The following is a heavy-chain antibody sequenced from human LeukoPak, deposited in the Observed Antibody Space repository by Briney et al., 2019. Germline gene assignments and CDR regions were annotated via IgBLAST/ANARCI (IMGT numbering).Heavy chain of an antibody. CDR2: ISWNSGSI. D-gene: IGHD3-22*01. CDR3: AKDYNSSCYYDSGFDY. V-gene: IGHV3-9*01. J-gene: IGHJ4*02. CDR1: GFTFDDYA. Sequence: AGGSLRLSCAASGFTFDDYAMHWVRQAPGKGLEWVSGISWNSGSIAYADSVKGRFPISRDNAKNSLYLQMNSLRAEDTGFYYCAKDYNSSCYYDSGFDYWGQGTLVTVSS.